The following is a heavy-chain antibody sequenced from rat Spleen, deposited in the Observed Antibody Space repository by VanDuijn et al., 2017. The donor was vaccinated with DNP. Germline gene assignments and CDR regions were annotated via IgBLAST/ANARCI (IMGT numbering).Heavy chain of an antibody. Sequence: EVQLVESGGGLVQPGRSMKLSCAASGLTFSNYDMAWVRQAPKTGLEWVATITSDGSSPYYRESVKGRFTISRDNTETTLYLQMDSLRSEDTATYYCARHYYDGSYYFDYWGQGVMVTVSS. CDR2: ITSDGSSP. CDR1: GLTFSNYD. V-gene: IGHV5-7*01. CDR3: ARHYYDGSYYFDY. J-gene: IGHJ2*01. D-gene: IGHD1-12*02.